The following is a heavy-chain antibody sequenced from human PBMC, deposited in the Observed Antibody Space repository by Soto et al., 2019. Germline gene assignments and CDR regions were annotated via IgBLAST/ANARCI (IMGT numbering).Heavy chain of an antibody. CDR2: INAGNGNT. J-gene: IGHJ5*02. Sequence: GASVKVSCKASGYTFTSYAMHWVRQAPGQRLEWMGWINAGNGNTKYSQKFQGRVTITRDTSASTAYMELSSLRSEDTAVYYCATEGHYDFWSGYWYWFDPWGQGTLVTVSS. D-gene: IGHD3-3*01. V-gene: IGHV1-3*01. CDR3: ATEGHYDFWSGYWYWFDP. CDR1: GYTFTSYA.